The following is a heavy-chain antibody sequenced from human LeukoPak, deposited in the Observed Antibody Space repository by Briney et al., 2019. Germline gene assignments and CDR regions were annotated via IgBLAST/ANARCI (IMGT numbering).Heavy chain of an antibody. CDR1: GGSYSGYY. J-gene: IGHJ6*03. V-gene: IGHV4-34*01. CDR2: VNHSGST. D-gene: IGHD3-10*01. Sequence: SETLSLTCAVYGGSYSGYYWSWLRQPPGKGLEWIGEVNHSGSTKYSPSLKSRVTISVDTSKNQFSLKLSSVTAADTAVYYCARRVGRWFGERAYYYNYMDVWGKGTTVTISS. CDR3: ARRVGRWFGERAYYYNYMDV.